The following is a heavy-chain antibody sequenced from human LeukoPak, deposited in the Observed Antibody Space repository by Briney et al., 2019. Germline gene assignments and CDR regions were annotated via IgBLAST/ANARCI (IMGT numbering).Heavy chain of an antibody. CDR2: ISSSGSTI. J-gene: IGHJ3*02. Sequence: GGSLRLSCAASGFTFSSYEMNWVRQAPGKGLEWVSYISSSGSTIYYADSVKGRFTISRDNSKNTLYLQMNSLRAEDTAVYYCAKGPLVTVDIWGQGTMVTVSS. CDR3: AKGPLVTVDI. CDR1: GFTFSSYE. D-gene: IGHD2-8*02. V-gene: IGHV3-48*03.